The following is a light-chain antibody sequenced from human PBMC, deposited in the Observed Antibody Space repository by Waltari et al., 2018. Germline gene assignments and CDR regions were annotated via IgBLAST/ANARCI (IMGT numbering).Light chain of an antibody. CDR1: SSDVGRYDY. CDR3: SSYAGTNNLL. V-gene: IGLV2-8*01. CDR2: GVT. Sequence: QSALTQPPSASGSPGQSVTISCTGTSSDVGRYDYVSWYQHHPGKAPKLLIYGVTKRPSGGPDRFSGSKSGNTASLTISGLQTDDEAHYYGSSYAGTNNLLFGGGTKVTVL. J-gene: IGLJ2*01.